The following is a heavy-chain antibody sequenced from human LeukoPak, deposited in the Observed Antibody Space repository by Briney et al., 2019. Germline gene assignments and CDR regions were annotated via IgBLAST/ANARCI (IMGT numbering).Heavy chain of an antibody. CDR3: ARGVGYCSSTSCYWWFDP. D-gene: IGHD2-2*01. CDR2: INSDGSST. V-gene: IGHV3-74*01. CDR1: GFTFSSYW. Sequence: GGSLRLSCAASGFTFSSYWMHWVRQAPGKGLVWVSRINSDGSSTSYADSVKGRFTISRDNAKNTLCPQMNSLGAEDTAVYYCARGVGYCSSTSCYWWFDPWGQGTLVTVSS. J-gene: IGHJ5*02.